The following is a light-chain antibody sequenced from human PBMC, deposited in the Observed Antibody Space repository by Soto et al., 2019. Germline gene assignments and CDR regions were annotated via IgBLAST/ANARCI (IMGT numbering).Light chain of an antibody. V-gene: IGKV1-39*01. J-gene: IGKJ1*01. CDR2: GAS. Sequence: DIQMTQSPSSLSASVGDRVTITCRASQNINSDLNWYQQKPGKDPKLLIYGASNLQGGVPSRFSGSGSVTDFTLTITSLQPEDFATFYCQQSYNVPPWTFGQGTKVEI. CDR3: QQSYNVPPWT. CDR1: QNINSD.